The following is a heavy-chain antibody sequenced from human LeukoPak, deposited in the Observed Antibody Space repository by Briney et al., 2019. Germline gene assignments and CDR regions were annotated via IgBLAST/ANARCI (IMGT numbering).Heavy chain of an antibody. V-gene: IGHV6-1*01. J-gene: IGHJ6*02. D-gene: IGHD7-27*01. CDR3: ARDSTATSANWGSFYYYYGMDV. Sequence: SQTLSLTCAISGDSVSSNSAAWNWIRQSPSRGLEWLGRTYYRSKWYNDYAVSVKSRITINPDTSKNQFSLQLNSVTPEDTAVYYCARDSTATSANWGSFYYYYGMDVWGQGTTVTVSS. CDR1: GDSVSSNSAA. CDR2: TYYRSKWYN.